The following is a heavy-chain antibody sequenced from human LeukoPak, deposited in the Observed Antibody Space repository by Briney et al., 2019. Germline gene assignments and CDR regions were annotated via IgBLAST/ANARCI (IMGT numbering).Heavy chain of an antibody. CDR3: AGSLSPKYYYDSYWFDP. V-gene: IGHV1-69*05. CDR2: IIPIFGTA. J-gene: IGHJ5*02. Sequence: ASVKVSCKASGGTFSSYAISWVRQAPGQGLEWMGGIIPIFGTANYAQKFQGRVTITTDESTSTAYMELSSLRSEDTAVYYCAGSLSPKYYYDSYWFDPWGQGTLVTVSS. D-gene: IGHD3-22*01. CDR1: GGTFSSYA.